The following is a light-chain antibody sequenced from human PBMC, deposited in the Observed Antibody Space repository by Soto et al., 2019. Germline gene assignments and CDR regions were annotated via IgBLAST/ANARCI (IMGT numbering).Light chain of an antibody. Sequence: DIQMTQSPSSLSASVGDRVTITCRASQSISRYLNWYQQKLGKAPKLLIYAASSLQSGVPSRFSGSGSGTDFTLTISSLQPEDSATYYCQQSYSTPRLFTFGQGTNLEI. V-gene: IGKV1-39*01. J-gene: IGKJ2*01. CDR1: QSISRY. CDR2: AAS. CDR3: QQSYSTPRLFT.